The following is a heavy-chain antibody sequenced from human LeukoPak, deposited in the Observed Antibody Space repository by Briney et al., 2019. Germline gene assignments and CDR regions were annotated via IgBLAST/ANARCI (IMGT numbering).Heavy chain of an antibody. V-gene: IGHV3-30*04. CDR1: GFTFSSYA. J-gene: IGHJ5*02. CDR2: ISYDGSNK. Sequence: PGRSLRLSCAASGFTFSSYAMHWVRQAPGKGLEWVAVISYDGSNKYYADSVKGRFTISRDNSKNTLYLQMNSLRAEDMAVYYCARVHGSGSPWGQGTLVTVSS. D-gene: IGHD3-10*01. CDR3: ARVHGSGSP.